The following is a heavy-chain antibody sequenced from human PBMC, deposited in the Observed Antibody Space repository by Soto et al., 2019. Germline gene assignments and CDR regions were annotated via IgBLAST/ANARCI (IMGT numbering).Heavy chain of an antibody. CDR2: ISGSGGST. V-gene: IGHV3-23*01. CDR1: GFTFSSYA. J-gene: IGHJ4*02. D-gene: IGHD3-3*01. CDR3: AIGGVENWGGRFDY. Sequence: EVQLLESGGGLVQPGGSLRLSCAASGFTFSSYAMSWVRQAPGKGLEWVSAISGSGGSTYYADTVKGRFTISRNNSKNTLYLQMNGLRAGETAVYYCAIGGVENWGGRFDYWGQGTLVTVSS.